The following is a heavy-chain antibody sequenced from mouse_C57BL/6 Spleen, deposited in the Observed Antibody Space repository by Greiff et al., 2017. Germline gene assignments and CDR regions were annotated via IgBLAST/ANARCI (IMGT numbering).Heavy chain of an antibody. CDR3: ASWEDTTVVSDAMDY. D-gene: IGHD1-1*01. CDR2: IYPGNGDT. CDR1: GYTFTSYN. V-gene: IGHV1-12*01. J-gene: IGHJ4*01. Sequence: QVQLKQSGAELVRPGASVKMSCKASGYTFTSYNMHWVKQTPRQGLEWIGAIYPGNGDTSYNQKFKGKATLTVDKSSSTAYMQLSSLTSEDSAVYFCASWEDTTVVSDAMDYWGQGTSVTVSS.